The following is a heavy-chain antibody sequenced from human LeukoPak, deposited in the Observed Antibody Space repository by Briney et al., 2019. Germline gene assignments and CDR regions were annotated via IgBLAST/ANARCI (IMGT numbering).Heavy chain of an antibody. CDR2: ISGSGGST. V-gene: IGHV3-23*01. D-gene: IGHD5-12*01. CDR3: ARSVVDIVATVCFDY. J-gene: IGHJ4*02. Sequence: GGSLRLSYAASGFTFSSYAMSWVRQAPGKGLEWVSAISGSGGSTYYADSVKGRFTISRDNSKNTLYLQISSLRAEDTAVYYCARSVVDIVATVCFDYWGQGTLVTVSS. CDR1: GFTFSSYA.